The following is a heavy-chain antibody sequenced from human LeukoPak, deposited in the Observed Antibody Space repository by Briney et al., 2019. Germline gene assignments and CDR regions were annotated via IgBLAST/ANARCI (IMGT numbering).Heavy chain of an antibody. D-gene: IGHD6-19*01. J-gene: IGHJ4*02. CDR2: ISPSSSTM. V-gene: IGHV3-48*01. CDR1: GFTFSNYA. CDR3: AREHTPYGSGCTAAY. Sequence: GGSLRLSCAASGFTFSNYAMTWVRQAPGKGLEWVSYISPSSSTMYYADSGKGRFTISRDNAKNSLYLQMNSLRAEDTAVYYCAREHTPYGSGCTAAYWGQGTLVTVSS.